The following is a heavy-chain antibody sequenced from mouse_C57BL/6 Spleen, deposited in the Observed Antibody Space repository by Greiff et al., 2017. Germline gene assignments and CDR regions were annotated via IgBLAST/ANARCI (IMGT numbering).Heavy chain of an antibody. V-gene: IGHV5-17*01. CDR3: ARQRGRAMDY. Sequence: EVQLVESGGGLVKPGGSLKLSCAASGFTFSDYGMHWVRQAPEKGLEWVAYISSGSSTIYYADTVKGRFTISRDNAKNTLFLQMTSLRSEDTAMYYCARQRGRAMDYWGQGTSVTVSS. CDR1: GFTFSDYG. CDR2: ISSGSSTI. J-gene: IGHJ4*01.